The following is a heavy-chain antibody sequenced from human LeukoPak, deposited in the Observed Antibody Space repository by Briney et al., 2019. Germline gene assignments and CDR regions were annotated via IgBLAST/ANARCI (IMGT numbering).Heavy chain of an antibody. J-gene: IGHJ3*02. Sequence: PSETLSLTCAVYGGSFSGYYWSWIRQPPGKGLEWIGEINHSGSTNYNPSLKSRVTISVDTSKNQFSLELSSVTAADTAVYYCARGSRGYSGYESGLAFDIWGQGTMVTVSS. CDR1: GGSFSGYY. D-gene: IGHD5-12*01. V-gene: IGHV4-34*01. CDR2: INHSGST. CDR3: ARGSRGYSGYESGLAFDI.